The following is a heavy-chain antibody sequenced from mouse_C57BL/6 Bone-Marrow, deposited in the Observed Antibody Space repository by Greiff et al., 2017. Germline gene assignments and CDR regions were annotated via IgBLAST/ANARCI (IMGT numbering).Heavy chain of an antibody. Sequence: VKLVESGPGLVAPSQSLSISCTVSGFSLTSYAISWVRQPPGKGLEWLGVIWTGGGTNNNTAHNSRLSTCKDNSKSQVFLKMNSLQTDDAARYYCASLAGPYWYLDVWGTGTTVTVSS. CDR3: ASLAGPYWYLDV. V-gene: IGHV2-9-1*01. J-gene: IGHJ1*03. D-gene: IGHD4-1*01. CDR1: GFSLTSYA. CDR2: IWTGGGT.